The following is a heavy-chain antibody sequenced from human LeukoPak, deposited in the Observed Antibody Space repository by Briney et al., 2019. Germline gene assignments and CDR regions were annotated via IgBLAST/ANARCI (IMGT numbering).Heavy chain of an antibody. CDR3: ARMTYYYDSSGYHFDY. Sequence: SETLSVTCTVSGGSISSSSYYWGWIRQPPGKGLEWIGSIYYSGSTYYNPSLKSRVTISVDTSKNQFSLKLSSVTAADTAVYYCARMTYYYDSSGYHFDYWGQGTLVTVSS. CDR2: IYYSGST. J-gene: IGHJ4*02. D-gene: IGHD3-22*01. CDR1: GGSISSSSYY. V-gene: IGHV4-39*01.